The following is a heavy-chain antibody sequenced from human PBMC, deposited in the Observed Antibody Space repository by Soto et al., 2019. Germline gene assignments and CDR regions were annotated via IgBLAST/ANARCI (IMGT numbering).Heavy chain of an antibody. D-gene: IGHD4-17*01. J-gene: IGHJ4*02. CDR2: IYHSGST. CDR1: GGSISSSSYY. Sequence: SSETLSLTCTVSGGSISSSSYYWGWIRQPPGKGLEWIGSIYHSGSTYYNPSLKSRVTISVDTSKNQFSLKLSSVTAAGTAVYYCARHKNYGGNSDYWGQGTLVTVSS. CDR3: ARHKNYGGNSDY. V-gene: IGHV4-39*01.